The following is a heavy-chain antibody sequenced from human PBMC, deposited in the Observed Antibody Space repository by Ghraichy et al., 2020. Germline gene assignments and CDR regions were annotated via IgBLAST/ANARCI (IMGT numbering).Heavy chain of an antibody. CDR2: FDPEDGET. CDR1: GYTLTELS. CDR3: ATDTGYCLSLSCFNFDS. Sequence: ASVKVSCKVSGYTLTELSMHWVRQPPGKGLEWMGGFDPEDGETINAQKFQGRLTMTEDTSTDTAYMELSSLRSEDTAVYYCATDTGYCLSLSCFNFDSWGQGTLVTVSS. J-gene: IGHJ4*02. V-gene: IGHV1-24*01. D-gene: IGHD2-2*03.